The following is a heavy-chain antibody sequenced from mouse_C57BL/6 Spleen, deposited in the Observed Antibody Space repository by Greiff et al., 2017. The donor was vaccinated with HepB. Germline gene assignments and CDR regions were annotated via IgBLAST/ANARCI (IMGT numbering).Heavy chain of an antibody. J-gene: IGHJ2*01. CDR1: GYTFTDYY. D-gene: IGHD1-1*02. CDR2: IYPGSGNT. CDR3: ARGRNGRGGGYFDY. Sequence: QVQLKESGAELVRPGASVKLSCKASGYTFTDYYINWVKQRPGQGLEWIARIYPGSGNTYYNEKFKGKATLTAEKSSSTAYMQLSSLTSEDSAVYFCARGRNGRGGGYFDYWGQGTTLTVSS. V-gene: IGHV1-76*01.